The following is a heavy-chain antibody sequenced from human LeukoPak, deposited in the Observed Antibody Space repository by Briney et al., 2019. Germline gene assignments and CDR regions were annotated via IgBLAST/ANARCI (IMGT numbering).Heavy chain of an antibody. CDR1: GFTFSSYG. J-gene: IGHJ6*03. V-gene: IGHV3-30*18. CDR2: ISYDGSNK. CDR3: AKDIIAARRRGDYYYYMDV. D-gene: IGHD6-6*01. Sequence: PGGSLRLSCAASGFTFSSYGMHWVRQAPGKGLEWVAVISYDGSNKYYADSVKGRFTISRDNSKNTLYLQMNSLRAEDTAVYYCAKDIIAARRRGDYYYYMDVWGKGTTVTVSS.